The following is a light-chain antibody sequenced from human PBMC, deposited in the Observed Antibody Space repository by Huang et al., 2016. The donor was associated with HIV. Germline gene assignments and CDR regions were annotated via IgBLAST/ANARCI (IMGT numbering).Light chain of an antibody. Sequence: DIQMTQSPSSLSEYVGDRVTITCRASQSTNTYLNWYQHKPGKAPKLLIYAASSLQSGVPSRFSGSGSGTDFTLTISSLQPEDFATYYCQQSYTTPRTFGQGTKLEIK. V-gene: IGKV1-39*01. CDR2: AAS. CDR1: QSTNTY. J-gene: IGKJ2*02. CDR3: QQSYTTPRT.